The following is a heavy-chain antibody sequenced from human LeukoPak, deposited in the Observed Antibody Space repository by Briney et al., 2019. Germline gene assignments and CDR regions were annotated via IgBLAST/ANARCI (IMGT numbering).Heavy chain of an antibody. CDR1: GYTFTGYY. CDR3: ARVGNGYYREIDY. V-gene: IGHV1-2*02. J-gene: IGHJ4*02. D-gene: IGHD3-3*01. CDR2: INPNSGGT. Sequence: ASVKVSCKASGYTFTGYYMHWVRQAPGQGLEWMGWINPNSGGTNYAQKFQGRVTMTRDTSISTAYMELSRLRSDDTAVYYCARVGNGYYREIDYWGQGTLVTVSS.